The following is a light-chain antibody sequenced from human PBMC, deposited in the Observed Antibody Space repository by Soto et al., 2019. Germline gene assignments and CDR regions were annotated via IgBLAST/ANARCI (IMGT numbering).Light chain of an antibody. CDR3: HHYTSYSEP. CDR2: KAS. V-gene: IGKV1-5*03. CDR1: QTISSW. Sequence: DIRMTQSPSTLSGSVGDRVTITCRARQTISSWLAWYQQKPGKAPKLLIYKASTLKSRVPSGFSGSGSGTEFTLTSSSLQHADFETNYCHHYTSYSEPFGQGAKVELK. J-gene: IGKJ1*01.